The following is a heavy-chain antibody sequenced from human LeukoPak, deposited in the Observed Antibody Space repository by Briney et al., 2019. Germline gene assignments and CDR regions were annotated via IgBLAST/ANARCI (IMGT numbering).Heavy chain of an antibody. Sequence: SQTLSLTCAVSGGSISSGGYSWSWIRQPPGKGLERIGYIYHSGSTYYNPSLKSRVTISVDRSKNQFSLKLSSVTAADTAVYYCASGRSGPRGLLYYGMDVWGQGTTVTVSS. J-gene: IGHJ6*02. D-gene: IGHD3-10*01. CDR3: ASGRSGPRGLLYYGMDV. V-gene: IGHV4-30-2*01. CDR1: GGSISSGGYS. CDR2: IYHSGST.